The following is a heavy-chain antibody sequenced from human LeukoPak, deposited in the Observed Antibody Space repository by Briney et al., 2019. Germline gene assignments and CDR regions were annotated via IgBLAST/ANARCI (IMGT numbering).Heavy chain of an antibody. CDR3: AKDSKIVGPTFRSYHYMDV. CDR1: GFSFPYG. CDR2: ITNSGENT. J-gene: IGHJ6*03. Sequence: GGSLRLSCEASGFSFPYGMSWVRQAPGKGLEWVSGITNSGENTYYADSVKGRFTISRDNSKNTLYLQMNSLRVEDTAVYYCAKDSKIVGPTFRSYHYMDVWGKGTTVTVSS. D-gene: IGHD1-26*01. V-gene: IGHV3-23*01.